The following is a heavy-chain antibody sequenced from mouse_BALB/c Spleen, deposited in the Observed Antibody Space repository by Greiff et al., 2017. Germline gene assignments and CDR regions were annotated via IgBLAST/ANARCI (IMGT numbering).Heavy chain of an antibody. Sequence: VQLVESGPGLVQPSQSLSITCTVSGFSLTSYGVHWVRQSPGKGLEWLGVIWSGGSTDYNAAFISRLSISKDNSKSQVFFKMNSLQANDTAIYYCARKGGNYRYDGYFDYWGQGTTLTVSS. CDR3: ARKGGNYRYDGYFDY. D-gene: IGHD2-14*01. J-gene: IGHJ2*01. CDR2: IWSGGST. V-gene: IGHV2-2*02. CDR1: GFSLTSYG.